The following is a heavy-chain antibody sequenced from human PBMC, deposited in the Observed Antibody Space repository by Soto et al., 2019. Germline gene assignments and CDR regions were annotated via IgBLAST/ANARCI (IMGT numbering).Heavy chain of an antibody. CDR2: IYYSGST. J-gene: IGHJ4*02. CDR1: GGSISSYY. V-gene: IGHV4-59*08. D-gene: IGHD3-22*01. Sequence: SETLSLTCTVSGGSISSYYWSWIRQPPGKGLEWIGYIYYSGSTNYNPSLKSRVTISVDTSKNQFSLKLSSVTAADTAVYYCASIEYYYDSSGNIAYWGKGPLVTVSS. CDR3: ASIEYYYDSSGNIAY.